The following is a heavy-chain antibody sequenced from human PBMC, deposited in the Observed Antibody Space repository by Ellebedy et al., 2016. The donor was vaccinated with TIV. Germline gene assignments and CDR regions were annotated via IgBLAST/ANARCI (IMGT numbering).Heavy chain of an antibody. CDR3: ASLYMVGEQLVLKFHYMDV. J-gene: IGHJ6*03. Sequence: GGSLRLXCAASGFIFSSYAMHWVRQAPGKGLEWVAVISYDGSNKYYADSVKGRFTISRDNSKNTLYLQMNSLRAEDTAMYYCASLYMVGEQLVLKFHYMDVWGKGTTVTVSS. V-gene: IGHV3-30-3*01. CDR2: ISYDGSNK. D-gene: IGHD6-6*01. CDR1: GFIFSSYA.